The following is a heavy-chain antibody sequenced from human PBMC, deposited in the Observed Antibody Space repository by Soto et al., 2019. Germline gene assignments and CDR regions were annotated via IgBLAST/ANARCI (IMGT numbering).Heavy chain of an antibody. CDR2: VFPVVGAT. V-gene: IGHV1-69*01. D-gene: IGHD6-19*01. J-gene: IGHJ4*02. CDR3: ARDRRAVGVAGSGWYYFDN. CDR1: GCTFSNYA. Sequence: QVQLVQSGAEVRKPGYSVRVSCKAYGCTFSNYAISWVRQAPGQGLEWMGGVFPVVGATNYAQRFQGRVTITADESTSTAYMQLNNLRSEDTAVYYCARDRRAVGVAGSGWYYFDNWGQGTLVTVAS.